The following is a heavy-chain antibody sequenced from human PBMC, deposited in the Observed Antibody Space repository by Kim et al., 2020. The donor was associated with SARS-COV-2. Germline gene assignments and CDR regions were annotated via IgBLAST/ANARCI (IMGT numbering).Heavy chain of an antibody. Sequence: SQTLSLTCAISGDSVSSSSATWNWMRQSPSRGLEWLGRTYYRSKWYYEYAVSVKSRLTINPDTSMNQFSLQLNSVTPEDTAVYYCTRHLNAAYDNYGMDVWGRGTTGAVSS. CDR3: TRHLNAAYDNYGMDV. CDR1: GDSVSSSSAT. CDR2: TYYRSKWYY. V-gene: IGHV6-1*01. J-gene: IGHJ6*02. D-gene: IGHD2-2*01.